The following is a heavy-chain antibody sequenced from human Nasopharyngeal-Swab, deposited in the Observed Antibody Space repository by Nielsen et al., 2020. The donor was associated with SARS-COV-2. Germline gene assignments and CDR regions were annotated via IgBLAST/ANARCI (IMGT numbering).Heavy chain of an antibody. V-gene: IGHV4-39*01. D-gene: IGHD6-6*01. CDR2: IFYSETP. CDR1: GDSVTSNHYF. CDR3: ARHAFCSSFCHNWYFDL. Sequence: SETLSLTCTVSGDSVTSNHYFWGWVRQPPGEGLEWIGSIFYSETPSYNPSLKSRVTISVDRTRNQFSLRLSSVAAADTAVHYCARHAFCSSFCHNWYFDLWGRGTLVTVSS. J-gene: IGHJ2*01.